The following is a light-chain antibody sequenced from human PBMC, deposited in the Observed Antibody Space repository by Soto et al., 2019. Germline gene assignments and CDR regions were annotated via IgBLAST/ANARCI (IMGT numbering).Light chain of an antibody. V-gene: IGLV1-36*01. CDR1: RSNVGDNV. CDR2: YDD. CDR3: AAWDDRLNGLV. J-gene: IGLJ2*01. Sequence: QSVLTQPPLVSEAPGQRVTISCSGGRSNVGDNVVNWYQHLPGKAPKLLIYYDDLLPSGVSDRFSGSKSGTSASLAISGLQSEDEADYYCAAWDDRLNGLVFGGGTKLTVL.